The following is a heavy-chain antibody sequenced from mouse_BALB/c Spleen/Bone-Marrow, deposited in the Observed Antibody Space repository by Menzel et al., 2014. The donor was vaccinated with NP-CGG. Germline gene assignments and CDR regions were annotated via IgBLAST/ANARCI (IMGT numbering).Heavy chain of an antibody. J-gene: IGHJ3*01. D-gene: IGHD5-1*01. CDR2: IWADGST. CDR3: AKGEPYLAWFAY. CDR1: GFSLTSYG. Sequence: VKVVESGPGLVAPSQSLSITCTVSGFSLTSYGVSWVRQPPGKGLEWLGVIWADGSTSYHSTLISRLSISKDNSKSQVFLKLNSLQTDDTAAYYCAKGEPYLAWFAYWGQGTLVTVSA. V-gene: IGHV2-3*01.